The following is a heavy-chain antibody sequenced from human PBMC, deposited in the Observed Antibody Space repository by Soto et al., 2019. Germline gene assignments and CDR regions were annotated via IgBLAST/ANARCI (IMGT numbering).Heavy chain of an antibody. CDR3: ERDPRLYNYESSAYSHCDY. D-gene: IGHD3-22*01. Sequence: QVQLVQSGAEVKKPGASVKVSCKATGYTFTSYGINWVRQAPGQGLEWMGWISGYNGNTDYEQKLQGRVTMTKDTSTSKVYMKLRSLRSDDTAVYYCERDPRLYNYESSAYSHCDYLGQGTLGTVSS. J-gene: IGHJ4*02. CDR2: ISGYNGNT. V-gene: IGHV1-18*01. CDR1: GYTFTSYG.